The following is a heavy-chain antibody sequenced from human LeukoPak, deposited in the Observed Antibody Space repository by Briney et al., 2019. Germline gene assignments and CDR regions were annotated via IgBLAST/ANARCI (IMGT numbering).Heavy chain of an antibody. V-gene: IGHV3-15*01. CDR1: GFTFSNAW. Sequence: GGSLRLSCAASGFTFSNAWMSWVRQASGKGLEWDGRIKSKTDGGTRDYAAPVKGRFTISRDDSKNTLYLQMNSLKTEDTAVYYCTTPPRVLRFLEIPTRTKYYFDYWGQGTLVTVSP. D-gene: IGHD3-3*01. CDR2: IKSKTDGGTR. CDR3: TTPPRVLRFLEIPTRTKYYFDY. J-gene: IGHJ4*02.